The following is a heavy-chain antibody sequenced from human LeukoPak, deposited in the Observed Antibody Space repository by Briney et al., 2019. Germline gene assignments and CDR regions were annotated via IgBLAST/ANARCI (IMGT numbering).Heavy chain of an antibody. J-gene: IGHJ4*02. CDR3: AKPPYDSSGYYQSTFEY. CDR2: ISYDGSSE. CDR1: GFTFSSYG. D-gene: IGHD3-22*01. V-gene: IGHV3-30*18. Sequence: PGRSLRLSCAASGFTFSSYGMHWVRQAPGKGLEWVAVISYDGSSEYYADSVKGRFTISRGNSKNTLYLQMNSLRAADTAVYYCAKPPYDSSGYYQSTFEYWGQGTLVTVSS.